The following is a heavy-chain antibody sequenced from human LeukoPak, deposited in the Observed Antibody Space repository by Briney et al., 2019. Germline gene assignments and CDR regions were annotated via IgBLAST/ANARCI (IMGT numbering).Heavy chain of an antibody. D-gene: IGHD3-22*01. J-gene: IGHJ4*02. CDR2: VHNSGST. Sequence: ASETLSLTCTVSGGSFSNYFRGWIRQPPGRGLEWIGYVHNSGSTTYNPSLKSRITISVDTSKNQFSLKLSSVTAADTAVYYCAVGHYYHSSGYLFDSWGQGTLVTVSS. V-gene: IGHV4-59*08. CDR1: GGSFSNYF. CDR3: AVGHYYHSSGYLFDS.